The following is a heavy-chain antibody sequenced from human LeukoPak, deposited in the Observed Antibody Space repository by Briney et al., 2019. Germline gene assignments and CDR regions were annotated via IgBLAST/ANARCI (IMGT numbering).Heavy chain of an antibody. Sequence: GGPLRLSCAASGFTFSSYGMHWVRQAPGKGLEWVAVISYDGSNKYYADSVKGRFTISRDNSKNTLYLQMNSLRAEDTAVYYCAKETFFSGSYYAYWGQGTLVTVSS. CDR1: GFTFSSYG. J-gene: IGHJ4*02. CDR2: ISYDGSNK. D-gene: IGHD1-26*01. CDR3: AKETFFSGSYYAY. V-gene: IGHV3-30*18.